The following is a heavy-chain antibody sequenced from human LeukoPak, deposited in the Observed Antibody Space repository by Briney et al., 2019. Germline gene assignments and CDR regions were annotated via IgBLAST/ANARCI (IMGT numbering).Heavy chain of an antibody. V-gene: IGHV4-30-4*01. Sequence: SETXSXTXTXXGGSISSGDYYWSWIRQPPGKGLEWIGYIYYSGSTYYNPSLKSRVTISVDTSKNQFSLKLSSVTAADTAVYYCARESAYCSSTSCYSPYWGQGTLVTVSS. D-gene: IGHD2-2*01. J-gene: IGHJ4*02. CDR2: IYYSGST. CDR1: GGSISSGDYY. CDR3: ARESAYCSSTSCYSPY.